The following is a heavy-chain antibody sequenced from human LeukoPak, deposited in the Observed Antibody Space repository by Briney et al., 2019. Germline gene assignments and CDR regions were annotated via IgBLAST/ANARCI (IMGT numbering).Heavy chain of an antibody. CDR2: IYYSGST. CDR3: ARATVVPAAIRFESKGEGFDY. D-gene: IGHD2-2*02. Sequence: PSETLSLTCTVSGGSISSYYWSWIRQPPGKGLEWIGYIYYSGSTNYNPSLKSRVTISVDTSKNQFSLKLSSVTAADTAVYYCARATVVPAAIRFESKGEGFDYWGQGTLVTVSS. J-gene: IGHJ4*02. V-gene: IGHV4-59*01. CDR1: GGSISSYY.